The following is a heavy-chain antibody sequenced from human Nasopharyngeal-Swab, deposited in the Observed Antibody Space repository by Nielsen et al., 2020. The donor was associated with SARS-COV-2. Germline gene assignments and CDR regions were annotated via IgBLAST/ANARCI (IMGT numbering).Heavy chain of an antibody. CDR3: TTYYGDSHSYFYYHAMDV. D-gene: IGHD4-17*01. Sequence: GESLKISCAASGFTFRNAWMNWVRQVPGRGLEWVGRIKSKTDGGATDYAAPVKGRFSISRDDSKNTIYVQMDSLKTEDTAVYYCTTYYGDSHSYFYYHAMDVWGQGTTVTVSS. CDR1: GFTFRNAW. CDR2: IKSKTDGGAT. J-gene: IGHJ6*02. V-gene: IGHV3-15*01.